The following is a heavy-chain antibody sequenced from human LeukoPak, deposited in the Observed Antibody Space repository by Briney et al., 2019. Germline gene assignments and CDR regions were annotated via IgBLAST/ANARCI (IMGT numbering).Heavy chain of an antibody. D-gene: IGHD2-2*01. V-gene: IGHV3-21*01. Sequence: GGSLRLSCAASGFTFSSYSMNWVRQAPGKGLEWVSSISSSSSYIYYADSVTGRFTISRDNAKNSLYLQMNSLRAEDTAVYYCARSGDIVVVPAGSLGYWGQGTLVTVSS. CDR2: ISSSSSYI. CDR3: ARSGDIVVVPAGSLGY. J-gene: IGHJ4*02. CDR1: GFTFSSYS.